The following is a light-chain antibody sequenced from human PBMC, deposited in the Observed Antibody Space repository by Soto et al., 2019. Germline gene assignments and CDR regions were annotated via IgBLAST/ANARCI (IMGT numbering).Light chain of an antibody. CDR2: AAS. CDR1: QSITRY. V-gene: IGKV1-39*01. Sequence: DIQMTQSPSSLSASVGDRFTITGRASQSITRYLNWYPQKRGKAPKILIYAASSLQSGVPSRFSGSGAGTDCTRTISSLQPEDFETDYCPQSYSTTRTFGQGTRLEIK. J-gene: IGKJ5*01. CDR3: PQSYSTTRT.